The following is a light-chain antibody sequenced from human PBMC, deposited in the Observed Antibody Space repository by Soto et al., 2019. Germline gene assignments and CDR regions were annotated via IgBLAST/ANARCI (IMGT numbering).Light chain of an antibody. Sequence: DIQMTQSPSSLSASVGDRVTITCRASQDISVYLAWYQQKPGKVPKLLIYSASTLQSGVPSRFSGSESGPDFTLTISSLQPEDVATYYCQKFNTAPLTFGQGTRLEIK. CDR2: SAS. CDR1: QDISVY. V-gene: IGKV1-27*01. CDR3: QKFNTAPLT. J-gene: IGKJ5*01.